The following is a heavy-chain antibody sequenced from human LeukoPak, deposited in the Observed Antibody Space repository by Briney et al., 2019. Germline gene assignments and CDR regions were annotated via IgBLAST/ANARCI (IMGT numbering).Heavy chain of an antibody. Sequence: PGGSLRLSCAASGFTFSSYAMSWVRQAPGKGLEWVSAISGSGGSTYYADSVKGRFTISRDNSKNTLYLQMNSLRAEDTAGYYCAKDRYYGSGSPDAFDYWGQGTLVTVSS. CDR2: ISGSGGST. D-gene: IGHD3-10*01. J-gene: IGHJ4*02. CDR3: AKDRYYGSGSPDAFDY. V-gene: IGHV3-23*01. CDR1: GFTFSSYA.